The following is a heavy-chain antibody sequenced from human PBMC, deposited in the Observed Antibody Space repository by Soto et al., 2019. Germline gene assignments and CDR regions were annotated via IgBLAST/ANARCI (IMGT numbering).Heavy chain of an antibody. CDR2: AHPDWRT. CDR3: ARVRAGSSRSTCFLQD. V-gene: IGHV4-4*02. J-gene: IGHJ1*01. Sequence: QVQLQGSGPGLVRPSETLSLTCTVFGGSISSSYWWNWVRQSPGGVLEWIGDAHPDWRTNYNPSLKIRVIISLDKSRNRFSLELTSVTAADTAVYFCARVRAGSSRSTCFLQDWGRVTLVPVS. D-gene: IGHD3-10*01. CDR1: GGSISSSYW.